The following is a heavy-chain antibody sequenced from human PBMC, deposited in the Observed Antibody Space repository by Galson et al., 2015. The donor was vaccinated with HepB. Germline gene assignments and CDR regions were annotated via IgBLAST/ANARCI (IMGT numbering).Heavy chain of an antibody. D-gene: IGHD1-26*01. CDR3: ARDVKVGPTGFDL. CDR1: GFTFNAYW. CDR2: INGDGSRT. J-gene: IGHJ3*01. V-gene: IGHV3-74*01. Sequence: SLRLSCAASGFTFNAYWIHWVRQVPGKGLVWVSRINGDGSRTNYADSVKGRFTISRDNAKNTLYLQMNSLRVEDTAVYFCARDVKVGPTGFDLWGQGTMVTVSS.